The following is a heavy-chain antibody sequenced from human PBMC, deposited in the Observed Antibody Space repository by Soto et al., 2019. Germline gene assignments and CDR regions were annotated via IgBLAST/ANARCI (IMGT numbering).Heavy chain of an antibody. J-gene: IGHJ4*02. CDR1: GDSISGGHHY. D-gene: IGHD2-21*02. CDR3: ARRAHCGDNCYSVYFDS. Sequence: PSDTLSLTCTVSGDSISGGHHYWSWIRQPPGKGLEWIGYIYDSGATSDNPSLRSRLSISVDTSKNQFSLRLNSVTAADTAVYYCARRAHCGDNCYSVYFDSWGQGTQVTVSS. CDR2: IYDSGAT. V-gene: IGHV4-30-4*02.